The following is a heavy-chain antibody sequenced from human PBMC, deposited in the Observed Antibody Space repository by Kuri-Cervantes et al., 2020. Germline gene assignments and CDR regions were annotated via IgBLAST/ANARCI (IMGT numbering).Heavy chain of an antibody. J-gene: IGHJ5*02. D-gene: IGHD3-22*01. CDR2: INHSGST. CDR3: ATAGDDSSSYLRFDP. V-gene: IGHV4-34*01. CDR1: GGSFSGYY. Sequence: ESLKISCAVYGGSFSGYYWSLIRQPPGKGLEWIGEINHSGSTNYNPSLKSRVTISVDTSKNQFSLKLSSVTAADTAVYYCATAGDDSSSYLRFDPWGQGTLVTVSS.